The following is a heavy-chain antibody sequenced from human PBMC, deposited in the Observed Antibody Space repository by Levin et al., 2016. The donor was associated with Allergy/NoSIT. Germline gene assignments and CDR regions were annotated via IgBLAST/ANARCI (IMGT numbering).Heavy chain of an antibody. J-gene: IGHJ6*03. CDR2: IYYSGST. CDR3: ARQNSGSLFYYYYMDV. Sequence: RQAPGKGLEWIGSIYYSGSTYYNPSLKSRVTISVDTSKNQFSLKLSSVTAADTAVYYCARQNSGSLFYYYYMDVWGKGTTVTVSS. V-gene: IGHV4-39*01. D-gene: IGHD6-13*01.